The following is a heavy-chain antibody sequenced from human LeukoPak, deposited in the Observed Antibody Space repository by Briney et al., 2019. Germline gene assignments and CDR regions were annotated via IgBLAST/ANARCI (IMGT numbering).Heavy chain of an antibody. CDR1: GFTFSSYE. V-gene: IGHV3-48*03. D-gene: IGHD4-17*01. Sequence: GGSLRLSCAASGFTFSSYEMNWVRQAPGKGLEWVSYISSSGSTIYYADSVKGRFTISRDNAKNSLYLQMNSLRAEDTAVYYCARDGDGDYVFSYYFDYWGQGTLVTVSS. J-gene: IGHJ4*02. CDR2: ISSSGSTI. CDR3: ARDGDGDYVFSYYFDY.